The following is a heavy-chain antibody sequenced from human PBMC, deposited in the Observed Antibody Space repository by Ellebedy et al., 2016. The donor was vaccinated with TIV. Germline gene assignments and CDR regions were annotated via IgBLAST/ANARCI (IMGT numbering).Heavy chain of an antibody. CDR3: ASSRYSSSWYNY. CDR2: IYYSGST. CDR1: GGSISSGGYY. V-gene: IGHV4-31*03. J-gene: IGHJ4*02. Sequence: MPSETLSLTCTVSGGSISSGGYYWSWIRQHPGKGLEWIGYIYYSGSTYYNPSLKSRVTISVDTSKNQFSLKLSSVTAADTAVYYCASSRYSSSWYNYWGQGTLVTVSS. D-gene: IGHD6-13*01.